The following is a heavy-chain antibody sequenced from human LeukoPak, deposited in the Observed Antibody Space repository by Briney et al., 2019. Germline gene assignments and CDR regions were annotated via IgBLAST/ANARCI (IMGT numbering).Heavy chain of an antibody. CDR2: IYSGGAT. D-gene: IGHD6-6*01. CDR3: ARDPPAVAANTYG. CDR1: GFTVSNNY. V-gene: IGHV3-66*01. Sequence: GGPLRLSCAASGFTVSNNYMRWVRQAPGKSLEWVSLIYSGGATFYADAVKGRFTISRDGSKNTLYLQMNSLRAEDTAVYYCARDPPAVAANTYGWGQGTLVTVSS. J-gene: IGHJ4*02.